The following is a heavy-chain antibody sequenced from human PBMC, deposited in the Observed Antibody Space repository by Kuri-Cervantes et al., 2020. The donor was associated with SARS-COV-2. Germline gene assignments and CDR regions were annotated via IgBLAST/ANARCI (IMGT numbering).Heavy chain of an antibody. CDR2: INPNSGGT. Sequence: ASVKVSSKASGYTFTGYYMHWVRQAPGQGLEWMGWINPNSGGTNYAQKFQGRVTMTRDTSISTAYMELNNLGSDDTAIYFCARVAHCRGSTCSTYNYFDPWGQGTLVTVSS. J-gene: IGHJ5*02. CDR3: ARVAHCRGSTCSTYNYFDP. D-gene: IGHD2-15*01. CDR1: GYTFTGYY. V-gene: IGHV1-2*02.